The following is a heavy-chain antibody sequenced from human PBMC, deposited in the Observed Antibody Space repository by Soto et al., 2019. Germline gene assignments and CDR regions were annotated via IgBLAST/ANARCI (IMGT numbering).Heavy chain of an antibody. V-gene: IGHV4-34*01. CDR3: ARRVLTGYHNYGLDV. Sequence: QVQLQQWGAGLLKPTETLSLTCAVSGGSFSGYYWNWIRQSPGKGLEWIGEINHSGSTHYNPSLKSRISMSADTSKNQLSLKLNSVTAADTSVYYCARRVLTGYHNYGLDVWGQGTTVTVSS. J-gene: IGHJ6*02. CDR2: INHSGST. D-gene: IGHD6-25*01. CDR1: GGSFSGYY.